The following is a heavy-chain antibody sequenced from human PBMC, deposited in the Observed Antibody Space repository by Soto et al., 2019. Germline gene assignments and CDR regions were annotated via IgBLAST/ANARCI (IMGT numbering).Heavy chain of an antibody. V-gene: IGHV1-58*02. CDR1: GYTFTSSA. D-gene: IGHD5-18*01. CDR3: GGGYSYGWGSNYYGMDV. CDR2: IVVGSGNT. J-gene: IGHJ6*02. Sequence: SVTVSCKASGYTFTSSAMQWVRQASRQRLEWIGWIVVGSGNTNYAQKFQERVTITRDMSTSTAYMELSSLRSEDTAVYYCGGGYSYGWGSNYYGMDVWGQGTTVTVSS.